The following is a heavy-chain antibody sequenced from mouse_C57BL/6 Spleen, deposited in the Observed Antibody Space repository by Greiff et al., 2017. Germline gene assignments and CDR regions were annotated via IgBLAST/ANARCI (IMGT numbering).Heavy chain of an antibody. CDR2: IYPRSGNT. CDR1: GYTFTSYG. V-gene: IGHV1-81*01. CDR3: ARDYGKRFAY. Sequence: QVQLQQSGAELARPGASVKLSCKASGYTFTSYGISWVKQRTGQGLEWIGEIYPRSGNTYYNETFKGKATLTADKSSSTAYMELRSLTSEDSAVYFCARDYGKRFAYWGQGTLVTVSA. J-gene: IGHJ3*01. D-gene: IGHD2-1*01.